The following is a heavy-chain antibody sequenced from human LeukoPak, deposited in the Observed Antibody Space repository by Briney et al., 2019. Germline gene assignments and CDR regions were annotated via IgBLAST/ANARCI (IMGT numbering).Heavy chain of an antibody. J-gene: IGHJ3*02. CDR2: IYHSGST. CDR1: GGSVSSGGYY. V-gene: IGHV4-30-2*01. D-gene: IGHD1-26*01. Sequence: PSETLSLTCTVSGGSVSSGGYYWSWIRQPPGKGLEWIGYIYHSGSTYYNPSLKSRVTISVDRSKNQFSLKQSSVTAADTAVYYCAREHVPSGGSYDGYDAFDIWGQGTMVTVSS. CDR3: AREHVPSGGSYDGYDAFDI.